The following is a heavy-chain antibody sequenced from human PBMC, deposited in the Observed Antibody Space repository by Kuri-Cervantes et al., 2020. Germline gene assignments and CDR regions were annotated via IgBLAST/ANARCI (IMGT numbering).Heavy chain of an antibody. Sequence: GESLKISCAASAFTFSSYAMHWVRQAPGKGLEWVTIISYDGSNKYYADSVKGRFTISRDNSKNMLYLQMNSLRAEDTAVYFCASSGFLHWGQGTLVTVSS. V-gene: IGHV3-30-3*01. D-gene: IGHD3-10*01. CDR3: ASSGFLH. J-gene: IGHJ4*02. CDR1: AFTFSSYA. CDR2: ISYDGSNK.